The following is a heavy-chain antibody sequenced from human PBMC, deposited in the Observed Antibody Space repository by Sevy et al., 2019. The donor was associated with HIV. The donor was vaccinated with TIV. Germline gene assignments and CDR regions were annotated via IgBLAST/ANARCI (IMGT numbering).Heavy chain of an antibody. V-gene: IGHV3-7*01. J-gene: IGHJ6*02. CDR2: IKQDGSEK. Sequence: GGSPRLSCAASGFTFSSYWMSWVRQAPGKGLEWVANIKQDGSEKYYVDSVKGRFTISRDNAKNSLYLQMNSLRAEDTAVYYCARDRGTAYCSSTSCQYYYYYGMDVWGQGTTVTVSS. CDR3: ARDRGTAYCSSTSCQYYYYYGMDV. D-gene: IGHD2-2*01. CDR1: GFTFSSYW.